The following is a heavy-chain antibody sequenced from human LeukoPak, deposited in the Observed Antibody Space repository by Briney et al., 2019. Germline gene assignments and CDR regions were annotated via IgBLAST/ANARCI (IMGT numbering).Heavy chain of an antibody. J-gene: IGHJ4*02. CDR1: GLTFSSYW. CDR3: ARDGITMVRGVIVGNFDY. Sequence: AGGSLRLSCAASGLTFSSYWMSWVRQAPGKGLEWVANIKQDRSEKYYVDSVKGRFTISRDNAKNSLYLQMNSLRAEDTAVYYCARDGITMVRGVIVGNFDYWGQGTLVTVSS. CDR2: IKQDRSEK. V-gene: IGHV3-7*01. D-gene: IGHD3-10*01.